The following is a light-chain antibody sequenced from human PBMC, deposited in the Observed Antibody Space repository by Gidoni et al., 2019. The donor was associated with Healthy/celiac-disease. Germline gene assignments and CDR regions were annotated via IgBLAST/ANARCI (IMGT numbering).Light chain of an antibody. Sequence: ELVLTQSPGTLSLSTGDRATLSCRASQSVSSSYLAWYQQKPGQAPRLRIYGASSRATGIPDRFSGSGSGTDFTLTISRLEPEDFAVYYCQQYGSSPRTFXQXTKVEIK. V-gene: IGKV3-20*01. J-gene: IGKJ1*01. CDR2: GAS. CDR3: QQYGSSPRT. CDR1: QSVSSSY.